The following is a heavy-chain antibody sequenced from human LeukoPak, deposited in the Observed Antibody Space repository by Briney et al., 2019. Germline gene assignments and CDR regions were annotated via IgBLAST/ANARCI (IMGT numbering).Heavy chain of an antibody. V-gene: IGHV3-30*03. J-gene: IGHJ4*02. CDR1: GFTFSSYG. D-gene: IGHD4-17*01. CDR3: VRGDYGDYTLFDY. Sequence: PGGSLRLSCAASGFTFSSYGMHWVRQAPGKGLEWVAVISYDGSNKYYADSVKGRFTISRDNSKNTLYLQMNSLRAEDTAVYYCVRGDYGDYTLFDYWGQGTLVTVSS. CDR2: ISYDGSNK.